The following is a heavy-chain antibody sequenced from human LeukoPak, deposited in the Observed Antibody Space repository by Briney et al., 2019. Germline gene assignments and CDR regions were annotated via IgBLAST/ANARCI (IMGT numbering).Heavy chain of an antibody. CDR3: SRQPNPDFDY. J-gene: IGHJ4*02. CDR1: GYSFTSYW. Sequence: GESLKISCKGSGYSFTSYWIGWVRQMPGKGLEWMGIIYPRDSHTIYSPSFQGQVTISVDKSIDTAYLQWGSLKASDTAMYYCSRQPNPDFDYWGQGTLVTVSS. V-gene: IGHV5-51*01. CDR2: IYPRDSHT.